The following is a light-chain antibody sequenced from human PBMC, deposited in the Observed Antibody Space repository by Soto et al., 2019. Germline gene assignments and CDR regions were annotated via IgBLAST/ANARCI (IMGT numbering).Light chain of an antibody. V-gene: IGKV3-11*01. CDR3: QQRSNWPPYT. J-gene: IGKJ2*01. CDR1: QSVSSY. Sequence: EIVLTQSPATLSLSPGERATLSCRASQSVSSYLAWYQQKPGQAPRLLIYDASNRATGIPARFSVSGSGTDFTLTISSLEPEEFAVYYCQQRSNWPPYTFGQGTKLEIK. CDR2: DAS.